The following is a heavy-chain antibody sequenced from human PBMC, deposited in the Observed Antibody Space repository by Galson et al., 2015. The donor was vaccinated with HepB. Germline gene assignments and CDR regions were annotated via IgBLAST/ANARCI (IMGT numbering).Heavy chain of an antibody. CDR3: ARDLSLDY. Sequence: SVKVSCKAFGYTFTSHTFRWVRQAPGQGLEWMGWISAYNGNTNYAQKFQDRVTMTTDTSASTAYMELRSLRPDDTAVYYCARDLSLDYWGQGTLVTVSS. CDR1: GYTFTSHT. CDR2: ISAYNGNT. D-gene: IGHD3-3*02. J-gene: IGHJ4*02. V-gene: IGHV1-18*04.